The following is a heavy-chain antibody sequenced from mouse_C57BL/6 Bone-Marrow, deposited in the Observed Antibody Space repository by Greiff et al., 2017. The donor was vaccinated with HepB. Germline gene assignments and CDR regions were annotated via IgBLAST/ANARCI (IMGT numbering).Heavy chain of an antibody. CDR3: ARWRIYYDLYYAMDY. V-gene: IGHV5-16*01. J-gene: IGHJ4*01. D-gene: IGHD2-4*01. Sequence: EVKLMESEGGLVQPGSSMKLSCTASGFTFSDYYMAWVRQVPEEGLEWVANINYDGSSTYYLDSLKSRFIISRDNAKNILYLQMSSLKSEDTATYYCARWRIYYDLYYAMDYWGQGTSVTVSS. CDR2: INYDGSST. CDR1: GFTFSDYY.